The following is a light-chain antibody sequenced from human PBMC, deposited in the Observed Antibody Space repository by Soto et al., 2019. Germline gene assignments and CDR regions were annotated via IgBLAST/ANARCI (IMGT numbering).Light chain of an antibody. CDR1: QNIYSN. CDR2: RAS. Sequence: IVMTQSPATLSVSPVERATLSCMASQNIYSNVAWYQQRPCQAPRLLIYRASTRATGIPARFSGSGSGTEFTLTISSLQSEDFTVYSCLQYHNLWAFGQGTKVDIK. CDR3: LQYHNLWA. J-gene: IGKJ1*01. V-gene: IGKV3-15*01.